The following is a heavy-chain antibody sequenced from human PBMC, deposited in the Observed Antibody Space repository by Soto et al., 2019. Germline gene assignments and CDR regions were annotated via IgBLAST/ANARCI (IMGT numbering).Heavy chain of an antibody. CDR3: ARRYGSAFDI. V-gene: IGHV4-59*01. CDR2: ISYSGRT. J-gene: IGHJ3*02. Sequence: QVQLQESGPGLVKPSETLSLTCTVSGGSISSYYWSWIRQPPGKGLELIGYISYSGRTNYNPSLKSRVTISVDTSKNQFSLKLSSVPAADTAVYYCARRYGSAFDIWGQGTMVTVSS. CDR1: GGSISSYY. D-gene: IGHD3-10*01.